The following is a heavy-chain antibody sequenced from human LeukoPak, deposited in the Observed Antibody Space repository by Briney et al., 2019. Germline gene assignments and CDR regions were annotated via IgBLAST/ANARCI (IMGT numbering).Heavy chain of an antibody. V-gene: IGHV3-33*01. CDR2: IWYDGSNK. CDR3: ARDPYGSGSYYRVFDY. D-gene: IGHD3-10*01. Sequence: PGRSLRLSCAASGFTFSSYGMHWVRQAPGQGLEWVAVIWYDGSNKYYADSVKGRFTISRDNSKNTLYLQMNSLRAEDTAVYYCARDPYGSGSYYRVFDYWGQGNLVTVSS. CDR1: GFTFSSYG. J-gene: IGHJ4*02.